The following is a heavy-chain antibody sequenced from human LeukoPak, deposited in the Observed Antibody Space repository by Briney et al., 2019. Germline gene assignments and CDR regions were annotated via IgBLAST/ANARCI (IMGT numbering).Heavy chain of an antibody. CDR3: ARKYWGSVYWYFDL. CDR2: IYPGDSDT. V-gene: IGHV5-51*01. CDR1: GYSFTSYW. D-gene: IGHD7-27*01. Sequence: GESLKISCKGSGYSFTSYWHDWVRQMPGKGLEWMGVIYPGDSDTRYTPSFQGTVSISADKSPNTAYLQWSSLKVSDAAMYYCARKYWGSVYWYFDLWGRGTLVTASS. J-gene: IGHJ2*01.